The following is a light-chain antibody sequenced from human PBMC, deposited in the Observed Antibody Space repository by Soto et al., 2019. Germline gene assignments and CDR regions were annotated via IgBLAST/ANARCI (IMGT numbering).Light chain of an antibody. CDR3: ISYTGSSTSYV. Sequence: QSVLTQPASVSGSPGQSITISCTGTSSDVGAYNYVSWYQQHPGKAPKLMIYEVSNRPSGVSSRFSGSKSGNTASLTISGLQAEDEADYYCISYTGSSTSYVFGSGTKLTVL. J-gene: IGLJ1*01. CDR1: SSDVGAYNY. V-gene: IGLV2-14*01. CDR2: EVS.